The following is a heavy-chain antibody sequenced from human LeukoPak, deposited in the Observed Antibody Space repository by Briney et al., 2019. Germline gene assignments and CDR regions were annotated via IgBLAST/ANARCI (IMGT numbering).Heavy chain of an antibody. CDR3: AKDRGGSLYYFDY. Sequence: XRLSCAASGFTFDDYAMHWVRHAPGKGLEWVSGISWNSGSIVYADSVKGRFTISRDNAKNSLYLQMNSLRAEDTALYYCAKDRGGSLYYFDYWGQGTLVTVSS. CDR1: GFTFDDYA. D-gene: IGHD1-26*01. CDR2: ISWNSGSI. V-gene: IGHV3-9*01. J-gene: IGHJ4*02.